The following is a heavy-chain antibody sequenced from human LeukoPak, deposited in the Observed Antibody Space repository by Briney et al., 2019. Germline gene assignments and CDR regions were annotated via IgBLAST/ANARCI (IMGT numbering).Heavy chain of an antibody. CDR1: GFTFSSYG. CDR3: ARRIMHDYGDWDAFDI. D-gene: IGHD4-17*01. V-gene: IGHV3-30*03. J-gene: IGHJ3*02. Sequence: PGGSLRLSCAASGFTFSSYGMHWVRQAPGKGLEWVAVISYDGSNKYYADSVKGRFTISRDNSKNTLYLQMNSLRAEDTAVYYCARRIMHDYGDWDAFDIWGQGTMVTVSS. CDR2: ISYDGSNK.